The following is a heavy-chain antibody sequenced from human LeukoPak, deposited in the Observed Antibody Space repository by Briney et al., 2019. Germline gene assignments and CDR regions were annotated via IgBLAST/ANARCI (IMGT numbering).Heavy chain of an antibody. J-gene: IGHJ4*02. CDR2: IYYSGST. D-gene: IGHD3-22*01. Sequence: PSETLSLTCTVSGVSVSSGSYHWSWIRQPPGKGLEYIGYIYYSGSTNYNPSLKSRVTISVDTSKNHFSLKLGSVTAADTAVYYCARFDSSGYYYDYWGQGTLVTVSS. CDR3: ARFDSSGYYYDY. CDR1: GVSVSSGSYH. V-gene: IGHV4-61*03.